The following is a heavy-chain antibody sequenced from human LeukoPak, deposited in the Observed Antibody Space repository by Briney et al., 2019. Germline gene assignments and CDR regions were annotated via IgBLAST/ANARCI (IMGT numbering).Heavy chain of an antibody. CDR2: IYYSGST. J-gene: IGHJ4*02. Sequence: SETLSLTCTVSGGSISSHYWSWIRQPPGKGLEWIGYIYYSGSTNYNPSLKSRVTISVDTSKNQFSLKLSSVTAADTAVYYCARGGYSGCDYWGQRTLVTVS. CDR1: GGSISSHY. V-gene: IGHV4-59*11. D-gene: IGHD5-12*01. CDR3: ARGGYSGCDY.